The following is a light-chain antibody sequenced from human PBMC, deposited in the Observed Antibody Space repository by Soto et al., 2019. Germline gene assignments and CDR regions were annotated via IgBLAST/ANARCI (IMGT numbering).Light chain of an antibody. J-gene: IGKJ1*01. CDR1: QDISDY. V-gene: IGKV1-5*01. CDR2: DAS. Sequence: DIQMPQSPSSVSASVGDRVTITCRASQDISDYLAWYQQRPGKAPKLLIYDASSLESGVPSRFSGSGSGTEFTLTISSLQPDDVATDYCQQYNSYPWTFGQGTKV. CDR3: QQYNSYPWT.